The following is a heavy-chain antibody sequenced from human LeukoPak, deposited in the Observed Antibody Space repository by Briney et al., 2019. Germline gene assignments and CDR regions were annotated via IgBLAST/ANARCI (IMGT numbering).Heavy chain of an antibody. V-gene: IGHV4-34*01. J-gene: IGHJ4*02. CDR1: GGSFSGYY. CDR3: ARAPTGISYYFDY. CDR2: INHSGST. Sequence: PSETLSLTCAVYGGSFSGYYWSWIRQPPGKGLEWIGEINHSGSTNYNPSLKSRVTISVDTSKNQFSLKLSSVTAADTAVYYCARAPTGISYYFDYWGQGTLVTVSS.